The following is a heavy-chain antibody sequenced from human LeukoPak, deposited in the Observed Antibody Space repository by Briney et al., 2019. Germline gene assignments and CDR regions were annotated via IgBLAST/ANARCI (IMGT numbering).Heavy chain of an antibody. D-gene: IGHD3-10*01. CDR2: IYTSGST. V-gene: IGHV4-4*07. Sequence: PSETLSLTCTVSGGSISGYYWSWIRQPAGKGLEWIGRIYTSGSTSYNPSLKSRVTISVDTSKNQFSLKLSSVTAADTAVYYCARDRLMVRGVIADYWGQGTLVTVSS. CDR1: GGSISGYY. J-gene: IGHJ4*02. CDR3: ARDRLMVRGVIADY.